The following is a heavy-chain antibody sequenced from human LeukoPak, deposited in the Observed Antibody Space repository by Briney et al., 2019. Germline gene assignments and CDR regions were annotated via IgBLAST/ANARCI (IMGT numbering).Heavy chain of an antibody. CDR3: ARGPYGYCSSTSCYFWYFDL. CDR1: GGSVSSGSYY. CDR2: IYYSGST. Sequence: KPSETLSLTGTVSGGSVSSGSYYWSWIRQPPGKGLEWIGYIYYSGSTNYNPSLKSRVTISVDTSKNQFSLKLSSVTAADTAVYYCARGPYGYCSSTSCYFWYFDLWGRGTLVTVSS. V-gene: IGHV4-61*01. D-gene: IGHD2-2*03. J-gene: IGHJ2*01.